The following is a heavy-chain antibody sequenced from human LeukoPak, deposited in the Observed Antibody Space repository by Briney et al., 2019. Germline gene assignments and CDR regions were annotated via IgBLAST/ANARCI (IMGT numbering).Heavy chain of an antibody. CDR1: GFTFSSYA. CDR2: ISYDGSNK. J-gene: IGHJ4*02. Sequence: GGSLRLSCAASGFTFSSYAMHWVRQAPGKGLEWVAVISYDGSNKYYADSVKGRFTISRDNSKNTLYLQMNSLRAEDTAVCYCARVGVAVAGTYWGQGTLVTVSS. V-gene: IGHV3-30*04. D-gene: IGHD6-19*01. CDR3: ARVGVAVAGTY.